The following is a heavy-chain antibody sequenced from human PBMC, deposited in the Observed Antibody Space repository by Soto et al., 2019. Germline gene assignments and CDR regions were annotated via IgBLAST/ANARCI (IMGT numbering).Heavy chain of an antibody. Sequence: VASVKVSCKASGGTFSSYAISWVRQAPGQGLEWMGGIIPIFGTANYAQKFQGRVTITADESTSTAYMELSSLRSEDTAVYYCARGGYCSGGSCYSGINYYYYYGMDAWGQGTTVTVSS. CDR1: GGTFSSYA. CDR2: IIPIFGTA. D-gene: IGHD2-15*01. CDR3: ARGGYCSGGSCYSGINYYYYYGMDA. V-gene: IGHV1-69*13. J-gene: IGHJ6*02.